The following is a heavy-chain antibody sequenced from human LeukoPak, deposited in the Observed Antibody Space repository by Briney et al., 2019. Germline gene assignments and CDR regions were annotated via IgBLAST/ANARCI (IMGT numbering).Heavy chain of an antibody. CDR2: ITHSGGT. D-gene: IGHD1-26*01. CDR1: GGSLCGYY. J-gene: IGHJ5*02. CDR3: TRGLAGWEGFDP. Sequence: PSETLSLTCAVSGGSLCGYYWTYFRQPPGQGLEWIGEITHSGGTKYNPSLKSRVTMSVDTSKSQFFLKLTSVTAADTAVYYCTRGLAGWEGFDPWGQGALVTVSS. V-gene: IGHV4-34*01.